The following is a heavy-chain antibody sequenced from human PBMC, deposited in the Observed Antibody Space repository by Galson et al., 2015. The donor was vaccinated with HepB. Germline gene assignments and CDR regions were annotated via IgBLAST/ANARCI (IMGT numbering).Heavy chain of an antibody. V-gene: IGHV3-74*01. CDR3: ARDPPNGTSSGIQYYYAMDV. CDR2: INSDASNI. CDR1: GFTFRSYW. Sequence: SLRLSCAASGFTFRSYWMHWVRHAPGKGLVWVSLINSDASNIGYADSVKGRFTISRDNAKNTLYLQMNSLTAEDTAVYYCARDPPNGTSSGIQYYYAMDVCGQGTTVTVSS. J-gene: IGHJ6*02. D-gene: IGHD1-1*01.